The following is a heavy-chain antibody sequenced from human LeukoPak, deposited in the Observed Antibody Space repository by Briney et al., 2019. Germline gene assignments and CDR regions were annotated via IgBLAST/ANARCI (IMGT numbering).Heavy chain of an antibody. Sequence: ASVKVSCKASGFPFTDFYMHWVRQAPGQGLEWMGEINLKTGGTKYVQNLQGRVTMTRDTSITTAYMELTRLTPDDTAMYYCARDSASEAHDFTLDYWGQGALVTVSS. J-gene: IGHJ4*02. CDR2: INLKTGGT. CDR3: ARDSASEAHDFTLDY. V-gene: IGHV1-2*02. D-gene: IGHD2-21*02. CDR1: GFPFTDFY.